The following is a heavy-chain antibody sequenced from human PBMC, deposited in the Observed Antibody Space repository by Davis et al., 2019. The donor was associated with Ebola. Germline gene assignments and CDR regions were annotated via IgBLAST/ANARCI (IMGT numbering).Heavy chain of an antibody. CDR1: GGTLSSYA. J-gene: IGHJ6*02. V-gene: IGHV1-69*13. CDR3: ARDPRLRQSYGMDV. CDR2: IIPIFGTA. Sequence: SVKVSCKASGGTLSSYAISWVRQAPGQGLEWMGGIIPIFGTANYAQKFQGRVTITADESTSTAYMELSSLRSEDTAVYYCARDPRLRQSYGMDVWGQGTTVTVSS. D-gene: IGHD4-17*01.